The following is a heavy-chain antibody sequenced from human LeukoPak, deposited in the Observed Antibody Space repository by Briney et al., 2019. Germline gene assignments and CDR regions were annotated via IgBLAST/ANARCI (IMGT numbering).Heavy chain of an antibody. J-gene: IGHJ4*02. CDR1: GDRIHPYG. V-gene: IGHV1-18*01. Sequence: ALGKPCSTPSGDRIHPYGIRRLLQAPGQGLEQMGWISTYTGNTNYAQKCQGRVTMTTDTSTSTVYMELRSLRSDETAMYYRARDGLMIVVFQPDYYFDCWGQGTLVTVAS. D-gene: IGHD3-22*01. CDR2: ISTYTGNT. CDR3: ARDGLMIVVFQPDYYFDC.